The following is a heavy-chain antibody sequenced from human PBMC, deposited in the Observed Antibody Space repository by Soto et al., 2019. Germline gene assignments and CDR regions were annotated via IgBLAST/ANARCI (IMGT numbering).Heavy chain of an antibody. D-gene: IGHD3-10*01. CDR2: IVVGSGNT. Sequence: MVSCTASGFPFTSSAMQWVRQARGQRLEWIGWIVVGSGNTNYAQKFQERVTITRDMSTSTAYMELSSLRSEDTAVYYCAADRAYGSGSRTVVLGMDVWG. CDR1: GFPFTSSA. V-gene: IGHV1-58*02. J-gene: IGHJ6*02. CDR3: AADRAYGSGSRTVVLGMDV.